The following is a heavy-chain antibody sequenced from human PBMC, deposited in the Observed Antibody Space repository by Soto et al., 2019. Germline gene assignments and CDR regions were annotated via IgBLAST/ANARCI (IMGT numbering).Heavy chain of an antibody. Sequence: QVQLVQSGAEVKKPGSSVKVSCKASGGTFSSYAISWVRQAPGQGLEWMGGIIPIFGTANYAQKFQGRVTITADESTSKACRELSSLRAEETAVYYCARGRICISTSCYYWSFDLWGRGTLVTVSS. CDR3: ARGRICISTSCYYWSFDL. D-gene: IGHD2-2*01. J-gene: IGHJ2*01. V-gene: IGHV1-69*12. CDR2: IIPIFGTA. CDR1: GGTFSSYA.